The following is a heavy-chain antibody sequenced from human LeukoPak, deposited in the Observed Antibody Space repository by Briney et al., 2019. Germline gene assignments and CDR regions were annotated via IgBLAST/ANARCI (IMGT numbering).Heavy chain of an antibody. J-gene: IGHJ2*01. D-gene: IGHD1-26*01. CDR2: IDPSGGST. CDR1: GYTFTSYY. CDR3: ARAENEEEWELRIRGHWYFDL. Sequence: ASVKVSCKASGYTFTSYYMHWVRQAPGQGLEWMGIIDPSGGSTSYAQKFQGRVTMTRDTSTSTVYMELSSPRSEDTAVYYCARAENEEEWELRIRGHWYFDLWGRGTLVTVSS. V-gene: IGHV1-46*01.